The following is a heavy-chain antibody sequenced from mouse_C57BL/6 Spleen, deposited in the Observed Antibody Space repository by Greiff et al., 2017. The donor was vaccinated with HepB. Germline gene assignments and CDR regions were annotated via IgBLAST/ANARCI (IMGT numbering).Heavy chain of an antibody. V-gene: IGHV5-16*01. CDR1: GFTFSDYY. CDR3: ARDGSSYGYFDV. Sequence: EVKLVESEGGLVQPGSSMKLSCTASGFTFSDYYMAWVRQVPEKGLEWVANINYDGSSTYYLDSLKSRFIISRDNAKNILYLQMSSLKSEDTATYYCARDGSSYGYFDVWGTGTTVTVSS. D-gene: IGHD1-1*01. J-gene: IGHJ1*03. CDR2: INYDGSST.